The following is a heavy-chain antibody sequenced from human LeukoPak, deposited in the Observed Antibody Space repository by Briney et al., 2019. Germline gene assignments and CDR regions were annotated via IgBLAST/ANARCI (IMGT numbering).Heavy chain of an antibody. V-gene: IGHV4-39*02. D-gene: IGHD5-18*01. Sequence: PSETLSLTCTVSGGSISSSSYYWGWIRQPPGKGLEWIGSIYSSGSTYYNPSLKSRVTISVDTSNNHFSLKLSSVTAADTAVYYCARPSGYSYGAPFDYWGQGTLVTVSS. CDR2: IYSSGST. CDR3: ARPSGYSYGAPFDY. CDR1: GGSISSSSYY. J-gene: IGHJ4*02.